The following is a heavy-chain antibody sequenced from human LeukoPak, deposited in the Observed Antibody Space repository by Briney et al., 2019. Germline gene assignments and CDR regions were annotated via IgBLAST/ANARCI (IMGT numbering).Heavy chain of an antibody. D-gene: IGHD6-19*01. Sequence: GASVKVSCKASGYTFTSYAMRWVRQAPGQRLEWMGWINAGNGNTKYSQKFQGRVTITRDTSASTAYMELRSLRTDDTAVYYCARVLGSGWEYYFDYWGQGTLVTVSS. V-gene: IGHV1-3*01. CDR2: INAGNGNT. J-gene: IGHJ4*02. CDR1: GYTFTSYA. CDR3: ARVLGSGWEYYFDY.